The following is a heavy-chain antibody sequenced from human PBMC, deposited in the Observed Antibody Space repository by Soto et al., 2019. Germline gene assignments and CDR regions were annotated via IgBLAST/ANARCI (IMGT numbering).Heavy chain of an antibody. CDR1: GGSFSGYY. V-gene: IGHV4-34*10. CDR3: ARPHPEYYDFWSGPDGYYFDY. D-gene: IGHD3-3*01. J-gene: IGHJ4*02. Sequence: SETLSLTCAVYGGSFSGYYWSWIRQPPGKGXXXIGEINHSGSTRYSPSFQGQVTISADKSISTAYLQWSSLRASDTAMYYCARPHPEYYDFWSGPDGYYFDYWGQGTLVTVSS. CDR2: INHSGST.